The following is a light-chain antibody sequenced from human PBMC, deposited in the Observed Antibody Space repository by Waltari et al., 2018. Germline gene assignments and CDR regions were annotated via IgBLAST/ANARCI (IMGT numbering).Light chain of an antibody. Sequence: QSVLTQPPSASGTPGQRVTISCSGSSSNIESNTVNWYQQLPGTAPNLLIYSNNQRPSGVPDRFSGSKSGTSASLAISGLQSEDGADYYCAAWDDSLNGLVFGGGTKLPVL. CDR1: SSNIESNT. J-gene: IGLJ2*01. CDR3: AAWDDSLNGLV. V-gene: IGLV1-44*01. CDR2: SNN.